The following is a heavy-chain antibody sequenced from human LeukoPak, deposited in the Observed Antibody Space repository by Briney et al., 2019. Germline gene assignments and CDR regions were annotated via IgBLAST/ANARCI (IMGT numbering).Heavy chain of an antibody. CDR1: GFTFSSYW. CDR2: ISSSGSYI. Sequence: GGSLRLSCAASGFTFSSYWMSWVRRAPGKGLEWVSSISSSGSYIYYADSLKGRFTISRDNAKNSLFLHMNSLRAEDTAVYYCARDGHEVAMVTIKNYFDYWGRGTLVTVSS. V-gene: IGHV3-21*01. CDR3: ARDGHEVAMVTIKNYFDY. J-gene: IGHJ4*02. D-gene: IGHD5-24*01.